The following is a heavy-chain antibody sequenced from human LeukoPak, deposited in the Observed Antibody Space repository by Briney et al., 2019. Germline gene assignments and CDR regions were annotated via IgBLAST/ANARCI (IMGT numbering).Heavy chain of an antibody. D-gene: IGHD2-2*01. CDR3: GRVYCSTTSCYDYYDYYMDV. V-gene: IGHV3-20*04. J-gene: IGHJ6*03. CDR1: GFRFDDYG. CDR2: TNWDGAST. Sequence: RTGGSLRLSCAASGFRFDDYGMSWVRHVPGKGLEWVSGTNWDGASTGYADSVKGRSTISRDNVKNFLYLQMNSLRVEDTALYFCGRVYCSTTSCYDYYDYYMDVWGKGTTVTVSS.